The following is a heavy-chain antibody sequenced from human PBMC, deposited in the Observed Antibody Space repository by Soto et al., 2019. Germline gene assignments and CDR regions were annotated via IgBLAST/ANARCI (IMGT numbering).Heavy chain of an antibody. J-gene: IGHJ4*02. CDR1: GFTFSSYA. Sequence: GGSLRLSCAASGFTFSSYAMTWVRQAPGKGLEWVSTISGTGGNTYYADSVKGRFTISRDNSKNTVYLQMNSLRAEDTAVYYCVKAVYLLDFDYWGQGTLVTVSP. D-gene: IGHD1-20*01. CDR3: VKAVYLLDFDY. CDR2: ISGTGGNT. V-gene: IGHV3-23*01.